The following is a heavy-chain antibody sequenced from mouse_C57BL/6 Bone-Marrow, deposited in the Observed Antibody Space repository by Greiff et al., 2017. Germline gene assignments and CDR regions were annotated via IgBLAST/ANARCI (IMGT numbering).Heavy chain of an antibody. CDR1: GFNIKDDY. CDR3: TSLLCLAY. V-gene: IGHV14-4*01. Sequence: DVQLQESGAELVRPGASVKLSCKASGFNIKDDYMHWVKQRPEQGLEWIGWIDPANGDTEYASKFQGKATITVDTSSNTAYLQLSSLTSEDTAVYYCTSLLCLAYWGQGTLVTVSA. J-gene: IGHJ3*01. D-gene: IGHD2-2*01. CDR2: IDPANGDT.